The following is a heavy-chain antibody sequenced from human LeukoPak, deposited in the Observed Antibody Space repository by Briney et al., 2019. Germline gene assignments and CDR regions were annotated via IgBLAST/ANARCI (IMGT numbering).Heavy chain of an antibody. J-gene: IGHJ5*02. V-gene: IGHV4-30-4*01. CDR1: GGPISSGDYY. Sequence: SQTLSLTCTVSGGPISSGDYYWSWIRQPPGKGLEWIGYIYYSGSTYYNPSLKSRVTISVDTSKNQFSLKVSSVTAADTAVYYCARGVYCGGDCYDWFDPWGQGTLVTVSS. CDR2: IYYSGST. CDR3: ARGVYCGGDCYDWFDP. D-gene: IGHD2-21*02.